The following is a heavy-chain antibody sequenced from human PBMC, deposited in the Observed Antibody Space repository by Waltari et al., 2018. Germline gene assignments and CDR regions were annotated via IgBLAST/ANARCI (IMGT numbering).Heavy chain of an antibody. D-gene: IGHD2-2*01. CDR1: GFTFSGSA. J-gene: IGHJ6*02. V-gene: IGHV3-73*02. CDR3: TIAGYCSSTSCQNYYYYGMDV. Sequence: EVQLVESGGGLVQPGGSLKLSCAASGFTFSGSAMHWVRQASGKGLELGCRMRRKGNRYATGDAASVKGSCTISSDDSKNTAYLQMNSLKTEDTAVYYCTIAGYCSSTSCQNYYYYGMDVWGQGP. CDR2: MRRKGNRYAT.